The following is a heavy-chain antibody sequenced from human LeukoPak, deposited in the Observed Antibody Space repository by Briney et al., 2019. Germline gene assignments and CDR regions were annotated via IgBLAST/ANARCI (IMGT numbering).Heavy chain of an antibody. CDR2: IYTSGST. CDR1: GGSISSSSYY. CDR3: ARDLALGYCSSTSCPNYYYYYMDV. V-gene: IGHV4-39*07. D-gene: IGHD2-2*01. J-gene: IGHJ6*03. Sequence: PSETLSLTCTVSGGSISSSSYYWGWIRQPPGKGLEWIGSIYTSGSTNYNPSLKSRVTMSVDTSKNQFSLKLSSVTAADTAVYYCARDLALGYCSSTSCPNYYYYYMDVWGKGTTVTVSS.